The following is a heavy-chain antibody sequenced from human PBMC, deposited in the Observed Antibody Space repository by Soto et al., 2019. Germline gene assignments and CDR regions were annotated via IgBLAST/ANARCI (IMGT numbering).Heavy chain of an antibody. CDR2: IGGSSYI. CDR3: ARSWGYIAVARLEDGIRYY. J-gene: IGHJ6*03. D-gene: IGHD2-15*01. Sequence: GKGLQWVQAIGGSSYIYYADSVKGRFTISRDNAKNSLYLQMNSLRAEDTAVYYCARSWGYIAVARLEDGIRYY. V-gene: IGHV3-21*01.